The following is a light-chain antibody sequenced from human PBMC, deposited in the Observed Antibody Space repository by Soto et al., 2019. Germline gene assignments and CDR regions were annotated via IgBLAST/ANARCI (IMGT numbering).Light chain of an antibody. CDR3: CSYAGSNTYV. CDR2: EGS. Sequence: QSVLTQPASVSGSPGQSITISCTGTSSDVGIYNLVSWYQQHPGKAPKLIIYEGSKRPSGVSNRFSGSKSGNTASLAISGLQAEDEADYYCCSYAGSNTYVFGTGTKVTVL. CDR1: SSDVGIYNL. J-gene: IGLJ1*01. V-gene: IGLV2-23*01.